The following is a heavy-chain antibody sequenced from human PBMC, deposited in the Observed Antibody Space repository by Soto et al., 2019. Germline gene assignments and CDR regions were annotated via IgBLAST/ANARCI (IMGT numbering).Heavy chain of an antibody. CDR3: SRIIVIVPAAIRSHARCFDN. V-gene: IGHV2-5*01. Sequence: QITLKESGPTLVKPTQTLTLTCTFSGFSLSSSGVGVGWIRQPPGKALEWLALLYWNDDQRYSPSLKSRLTITKDPSKNQVMRTMTNMDPVDTATYYCSRIIVIVPAAIRSHARCFDNWGQGTLVTVSS. CDR1: GFSLSSSGVG. CDR2: LYWNDDQ. D-gene: IGHD2-2*02. J-gene: IGHJ4*02.